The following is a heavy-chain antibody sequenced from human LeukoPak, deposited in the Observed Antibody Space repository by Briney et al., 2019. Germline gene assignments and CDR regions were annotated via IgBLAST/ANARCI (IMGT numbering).Heavy chain of an antibody. J-gene: IGHJ4*02. Sequence: SETLSLTCTVSGGSISSSSYYWGWIRQPPGKGLEWIGSIYYSGSTFYNPSLKSRVTISVDTSKNQFSLKLSSVTAADTAVYYRARRARIQLWPTEYFDYWGQGTLVTVSS. CDR1: GGSISSSSYY. V-gene: IGHV4-39*01. D-gene: IGHD5-18*01. CDR3: ARRARIQLWPTEYFDY. CDR2: IYYSGST.